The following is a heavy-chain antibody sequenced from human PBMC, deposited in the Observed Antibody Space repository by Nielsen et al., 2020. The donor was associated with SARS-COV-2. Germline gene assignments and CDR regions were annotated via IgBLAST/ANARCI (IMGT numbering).Heavy chain of an antibody. Sequence: GGSLRLSCAASGFTFSSYGMHWVRQAPGKGLEWVAVISYDGSNKYYADSVKGQFTISRDNSKNTLYLQMNSLRAEDTAVYYCAKVLRYFDPPWAAFDIWGQGTMVTVSS. D-gene: IGHD3-9*01. V-gene: IGHV3-30*18. J-gene: IGHJ3*02. CDR3: AKVLRYFDPPWAAFDI. CDR1: GFTFSSYG. CDR2: ISYDGSNK.